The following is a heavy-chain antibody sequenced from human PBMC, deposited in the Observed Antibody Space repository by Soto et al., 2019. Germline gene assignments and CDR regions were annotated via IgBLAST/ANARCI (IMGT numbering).Heavy chain of an antibody. CDR2: IIPILGIA. CDR3: ARGPYYYGSGSYSVWFDT. D-gene: IGHD3-10*01. J-gene: IGHJ5*02. V-gene: IGHV1-69*02. Sequence: QVQLVQSGAEVKKPGSSVKVSCKASGGTFSSYTISWVRQAPGEGLEWMGRIIPILGIANYAQKFQGRVTITADKSTSTAYMELSSLRSEDTAVYYCARGPYYYGSGSYSVWFDTWGQGTLVTVSS. CDR1: GGTFSSYT.